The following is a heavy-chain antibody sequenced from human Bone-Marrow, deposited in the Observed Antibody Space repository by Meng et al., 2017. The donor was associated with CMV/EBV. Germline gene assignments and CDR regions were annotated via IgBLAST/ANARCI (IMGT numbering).Heavy chain of an antibody. CDR2: INSDGSST. V-gene: IGHV3-74*01. J-gene: IGHJ6*02. Sequence: LKISCAASGFTFSSYWMHWVRQAPGKGLVWVSRINSDGSSTSYADSVKGRFTISRDNAKNTLYLQMNSLRAEDTAVYYCAREMTGYYSRGYYYGMDVWGQGTTVTVSS. CDR3: AREMTGYYSRGYYYGMDV. CDR1: GFTFSSYW. D-gene: IGHD3-9*01.